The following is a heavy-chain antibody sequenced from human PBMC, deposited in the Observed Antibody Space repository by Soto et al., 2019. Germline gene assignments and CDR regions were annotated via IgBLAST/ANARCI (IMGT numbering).Heavy chain of an antibody. V-gene: IGHV3-66*01. Sequence: GGSLRLSCAASGFTVSSNYMSWVRQAPGKGLEWVSVFYGGDYTYYADSVKARFTISRDNSKNTLYLQMNSLRAEDTAVYYCARAPQKSSGWYFDYWGQGTLVTVSS. CDR1: GFTVSSNY. CDR2: FYGGDYT. D-gene: IGHD6-19*01. J-gene: IGHJ4*02. CDR3: ARAPQKSSGWYFDY.